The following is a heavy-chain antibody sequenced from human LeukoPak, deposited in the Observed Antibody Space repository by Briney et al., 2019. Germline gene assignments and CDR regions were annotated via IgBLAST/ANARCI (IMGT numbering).Heavy chain of an antibody. Sequence: AGSLRLSCAASGFTVSSNYMSWVRQAPGKGLEWVSVIYSGGSTYYADSVKGRFTISRHNSKNTLYLQMNRLRAEDTAVYYCHYYDSSGYPNYWGQGTLVTVSS. CDR1: GFTVSSNY. CDR3: HYYDSSGYPNY. V-gene: IGHV3-53*04. D-gene: IGHD3-22*01. CDR2: IYSGGST. J-gene: IGHJ4*02.